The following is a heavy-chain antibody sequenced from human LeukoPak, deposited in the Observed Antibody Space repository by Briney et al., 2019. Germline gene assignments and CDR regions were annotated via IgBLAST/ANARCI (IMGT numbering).Heavy chain of an antibody. CDR1: GYTFTGYY. D-gene: IGHD5-18*01. V-gene: IGHV1-2*02. CDR2: INPNSGGT. J-gene: IGHJ4*02. Sequence: ASVKVSCKASGYTFTGYYMHWVRQAPGQGLEWMGWINPNSGGTNYAQKFQGRVTMTRDTSISTAYMELSRLRSDDTAVYYCARGGHVDTAMVTGYFDYRGQGTLVTVSS. CDR3: ARGGHVDTAMVTGYFDY.